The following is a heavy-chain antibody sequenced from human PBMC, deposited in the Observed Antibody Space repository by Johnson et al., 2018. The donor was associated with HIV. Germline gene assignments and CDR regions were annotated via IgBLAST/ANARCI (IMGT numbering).Heavy chain of an antibody. CDR3: TRLPSGYSRDAFDI. CDR1: GFTFSSYA. J-gene: IGHJ3*02. Sequence: QVQLVESGGGLVQPGGSLRLSCAASGFTFSSYAMHWVRQAPGKGLEWVAVISYDASNKYYSDSLKGRFTISRDNSKNTLYLQMNSLRAEDTAVYYCTRLPSGYSRDAFDIWGQGTMVTVSS. D-gene: IGHD5-18*01. CDR2: ISYDASNK. V-gene: IGHV3-30-3*01.